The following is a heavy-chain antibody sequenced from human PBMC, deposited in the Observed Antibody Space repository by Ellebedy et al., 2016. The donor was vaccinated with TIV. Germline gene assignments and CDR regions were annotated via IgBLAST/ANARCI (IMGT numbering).Heavy chain of an antibody. CDR3: AREEVDENVKVGVAY. V-gene: IGHV3-11*01. Sequence: GESLKISXEASGFIFNNYYMHWIRQAPGKGLEWISFINHDGETKSYADSVEGRFSISRDNAKKSLYLQMDSLRPDDTAIYYCAREEVDENVKVGVAYWGRGTLVTVSS. CDR2: INHDGETK. J-gene: IGHJ4*02. CDR1: GFIFNNYY. D-gene: IGHD3-16*01.